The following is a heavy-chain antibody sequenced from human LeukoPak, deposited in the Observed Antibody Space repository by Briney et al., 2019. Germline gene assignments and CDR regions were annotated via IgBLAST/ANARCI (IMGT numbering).Heavy chain of an antibody. Sequence: GGSLRLSCAASGFTFDDYTMHWVRQAPGKGLEWVSLISWDGGSTYYADSVKGRFTISRDNSKNSLYLQMNSLRTEDTALYYCAKDTRLGEFDYWGQRTLVTVSS. CDR1: GFTFDDYT. CDR3: AKDTRLGEFDY. V-gene: IGHV3-43*01. CDR2: ISWDGGST. J-gene: IGHJ4*02. D-gene: IGHD2-21*01.